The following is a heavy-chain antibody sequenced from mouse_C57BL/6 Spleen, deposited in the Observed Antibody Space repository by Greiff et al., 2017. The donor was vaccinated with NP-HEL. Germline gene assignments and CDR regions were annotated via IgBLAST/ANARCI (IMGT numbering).Heavy chain of an antibody. J-gene: IGHJ4*01. V-gene: IGHV1-69*01. CDR2: IDPSDRST. D-gene: IGHD2-4*01. Sequence: QVQLKQPGAELVMPGASVKLSCKASGYTFTSYWMHWVTQRPGQGLEWIGEIDPSDRSTNYNQKFKGKSTLTVDKSSSTAYMQLSSLTSEDSAVYYCSSFDYGAMDYWGQGTSVTVSS. CDR1: GYTFTSYW. CDR3: SSFDYGAMDY.